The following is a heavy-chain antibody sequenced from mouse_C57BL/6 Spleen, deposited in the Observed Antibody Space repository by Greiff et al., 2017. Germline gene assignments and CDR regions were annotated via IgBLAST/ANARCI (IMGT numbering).Heavy chain of an antibody. D-gene: IGHD4-1*01. J-gene: IGHJ2*01. Sequence: QVQLQQSGAELVRPGTSVKMSCKASGYTFTNYWIGWAKQRPGHGLEWIGDIYPGGGYTNYNEKFKGKATLTADKSASTAYMQFSSLTSEDSAVYYWTRRTGTGDFDYWGQGTTLTVSS. V-gene: IGHV1-63*01. CDR1: GYTFTNYW. CDR3: TRRTGTGDFDY. CDR2: IYPGGGYT.